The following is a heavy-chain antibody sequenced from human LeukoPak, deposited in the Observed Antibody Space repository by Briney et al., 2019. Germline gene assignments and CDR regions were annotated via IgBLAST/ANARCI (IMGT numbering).Heavy chain of an antibody. CDR3: ASESIAARSGDY. Sequence: TSETLSLTCTVSGGSISSGGCYWSWIRQPPGKGLEWIGYIYHSGSTYYNPSLKSRVTISVDRPKNQFSLKLSSVTAADTAVYYCASESIAARSGDYWGQGTLVTVSS. D-gene: IGHD6-6*01. J-gene: IGHJ4*02. V-gene: IGHV4-30-2*01. CDR1: GGSISSGGCY. CDR2: IYHSGST.